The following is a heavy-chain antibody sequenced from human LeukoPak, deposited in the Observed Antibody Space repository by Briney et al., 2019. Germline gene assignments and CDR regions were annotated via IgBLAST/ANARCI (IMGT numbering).Heavy chain of an antibody. V-gene: IGHV3-21*01. J-gene: IGHJ4*02. Sequence: GGSLRLSCAASGFTFSSYSMNWVRQAPEKGLEWVSSISSSSSYIYYADSVKGRFTISRDNAKNSLYLQMNSLRAEDTAVYYCARDSSTVDPPYWGQGTLVTVSS. D-gene: IGHD2-2*01. CDR2: ISSSSSYI. CDR3: ARDSSTVDPPY. CDR1: GFTFSSYS.